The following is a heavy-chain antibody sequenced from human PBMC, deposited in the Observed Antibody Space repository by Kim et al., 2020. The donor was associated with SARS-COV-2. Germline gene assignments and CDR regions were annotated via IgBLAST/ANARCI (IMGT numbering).Heavy chain of an antibody. CDR3: AKHFCKGARAFHI. J-gene: IGHJ3*02. Sequence: SADHVKGRFTNSRDQSKKTLYLQMNSLKAEDTAIYYCAKHFCKGARAFHIWGQGTMVTVSS. D-gene: IGHD3-16*01. V-gene: IGHV3-23*01.